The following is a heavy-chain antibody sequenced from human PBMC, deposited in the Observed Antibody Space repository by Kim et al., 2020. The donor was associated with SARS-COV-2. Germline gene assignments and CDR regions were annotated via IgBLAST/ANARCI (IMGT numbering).Heavy chain of an antibody. Sequence: GGSLRLSCAASGFTFSSYGMHWVRQAPGKGLEWVAVISYDGSNKYYADSVKGRFTISRDNSKNTLYLQMNSLRAEDTAVYYCAKLGYCSSTSCYPGIDYWGQGTLVTVSS. CDR3: AKLGYCSSTSCYPGIDY. V-gene: IGHV3-30*18. D-gene: IGHD2-2*01. CDR2: ISYDGSNK. J-gene: IGHJ4*02. CDR1: GFTFSSYG.